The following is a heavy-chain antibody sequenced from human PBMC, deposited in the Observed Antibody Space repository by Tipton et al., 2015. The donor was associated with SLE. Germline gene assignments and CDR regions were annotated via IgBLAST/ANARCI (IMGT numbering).Heavy chain of an antibody. CDR2: IYYSGST. V-gene: IGHV4-31*03. CDR3: AREGCSSTSCYGYYYMDV. J-gene: IGHJ6*03. D-gene: IGHD2-2*01. CDR1: GGSISSGGYY. Sequence: TLSLTCTVSGGSISSGGYYWSWIRQHPGKGLEWIGYIYYSGSTYYNPPLKSRVTISVDTSKNQISLKLSSVTAADTAVYYCAREGCSSTSCYGYYYMDVWGKGTTVTVSS.